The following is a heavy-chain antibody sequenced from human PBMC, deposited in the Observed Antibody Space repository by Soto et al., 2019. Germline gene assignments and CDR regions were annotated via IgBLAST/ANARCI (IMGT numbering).Heavy chain of an antibody. J-gene: IGHJ5*02. CDR1: GDTFTSYY. CDR3: ARSSGGNFGIIIEGSNWFDP. V-gene: IGHV1-46*01. D-gene: IGHD3-3*01. CDR2: INPHGGST. Sequence: ASVKVSCKAPGDTFTSYYLNWVRQAPGQGLEWMGVINPHGGSTKYAQKFQGRIAMTRDTSRSTVYMELSSLRSDDTAIYYCARSSGGNFGIIIEGSNWFDPWGQGTLVTVS.